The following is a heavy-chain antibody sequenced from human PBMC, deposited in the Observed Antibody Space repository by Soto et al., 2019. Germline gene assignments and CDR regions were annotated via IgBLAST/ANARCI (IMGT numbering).Heavy chain of an antibody. CDR3: ARGSPTTVVTPPYYYYYYGMDV. J-gene: IGHJ6*02. CDR1: GYTFTGYY. CDR2: INPNSGGT. V-gene: IGHV1-2*02. D-gene: IGHD4-17*01. Sequence: VASVKVSCKASGYTFTGYYMHWVRQAPGQGLEWMGWINPNSGGTNYAQKFQGRVTMTRDTSISTAYMELSRLRSDDTAVYYCARGSPTTVVTPPYYYYYYGMDVWGQGTTVTVSS.